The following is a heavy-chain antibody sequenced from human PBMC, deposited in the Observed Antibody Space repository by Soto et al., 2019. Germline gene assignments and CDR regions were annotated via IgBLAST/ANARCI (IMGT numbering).Heavy chain of an antibody. CDR1: GYTFTGYY. CDR2: INPNSGGT. J-gene: IGHJ6*02. CDR3: ARELDVAGPGMDC. V-gene: IGHV1-2*04. Sequence: GASVKVSCKASGYTFTGYYMHWVRQAPGQGLEWMGWINPNSGGTNYAQKFQGWVTMTRDTSISTAYMELSRLRSDDTAVYYCARELDVAGPGMDCWGQGTTVTVSS. D-gene: IGHD6-13*01.